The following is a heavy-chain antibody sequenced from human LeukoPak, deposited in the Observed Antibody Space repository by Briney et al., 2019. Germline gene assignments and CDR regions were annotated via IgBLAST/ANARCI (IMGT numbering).Heavy chain of an antibody. V-gene: IGHV4-59*01. CDR2: IHYSGST. J-gene: IGHJ5*02. CDR1: GRSITNYY. D-gene: IGHD3-10*01. CDR3: AGAGDSGSYLHWFDP. Sequence: PSETLSLTRSVAGRSITNYYCDTIRQPPGKGLEWIGYIHYSGSTNYNPSLRSRVTISVDTSKNQFSLKLSSVTAADTAGYYCAGAGDSGSYLHWFDPWGQGTLVTVSS.